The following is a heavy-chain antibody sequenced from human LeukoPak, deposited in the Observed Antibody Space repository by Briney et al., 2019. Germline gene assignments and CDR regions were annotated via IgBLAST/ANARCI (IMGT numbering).Heavy chain of an antibody. J-gene: IGHJ4*02. Sequence: TSVTLSCTASGSIFTGFYLHWVRQAHAQGLEWVGIIYISGGSTTYYKPFQGRVTMTRNTSTSTAEMELSSLRSEDAAVYYCATGGRSIAVARFVYWGQGTLVTVSS. D-gene: IGHD6-19*01. CDR2: IYISGGST. V-gene: IGHV1-46*01. CDR3: ATGGRSIAVARFVY. CDR1: GSIFTGFY.